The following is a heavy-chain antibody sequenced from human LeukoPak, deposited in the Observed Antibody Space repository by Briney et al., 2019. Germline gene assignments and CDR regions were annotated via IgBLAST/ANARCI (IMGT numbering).Heavy chain of an antibody. Sequence: PGGSLRLSCAVSGFTFSSYTMHWVRQAPGKGLDYVSAITSNGGSTYYANSVKGRFTISRDNSKNTLYLQMGSLRVEDMAVYYCASSRGLDLHYYYYMDVWGKGTTVAVSS. CDR3: ASSRGLDLHYYYYMDV. CDR1: GFTFSSYT. CDR2: ITSNGGST. V-gene: IGHV3-64*01. D-gene: IGHD3-10*01. J-gene: IGHJ6*03.